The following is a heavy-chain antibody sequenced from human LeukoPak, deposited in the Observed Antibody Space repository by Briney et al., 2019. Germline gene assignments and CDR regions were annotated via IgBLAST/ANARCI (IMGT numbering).Heavy chain of an antibody. J-gene: IGHJ6*03. V-gene: IGHV3-23*01. Sequence: GTLRLSCAASGITFSSYGMSWVRQAPGKGLEWVSSISSTGGTTYYADSVKGRFTISRDNSKNTLYLQMNSLRAEDTAIYYCAKNGDRGAYCTGGTCYPYFYYYMDVWGKGTTVTI. CDR3: AKNGDRGAYCTGGTCYPYFYYYMDV. D-gene: IGHD2-15*01. CDR1: GITFSSYG. CDR2: ISSTGGTT.